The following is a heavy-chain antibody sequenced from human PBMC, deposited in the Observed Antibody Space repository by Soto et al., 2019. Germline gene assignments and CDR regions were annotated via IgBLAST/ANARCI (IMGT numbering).Heavy chain of an antibody. CDR2: INHSGSA. J-gene: IGHJ4*02. V-gene: IGHV4-34*01. Sequence: QVQLQQSGAGLLKPSETLSLTCDVYGGSFSGYIWTWIRQTPGKGLQWIGQINHSGSANYNPSLKSLVTISVHTSNSQFSLGRNSVPAADTVVYYCARGLISGSHYSGGWYYFDSWGQGTQVTVSS. CDR3: ARGLISGSHYSGGWYYFDS. D-gene: IGHD1-26*01. CDR1: GGSFSGYI.